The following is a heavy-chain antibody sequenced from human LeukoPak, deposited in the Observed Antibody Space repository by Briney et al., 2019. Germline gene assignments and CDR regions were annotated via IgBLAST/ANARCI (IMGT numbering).Heavy chain of an antibody. Sequence: GGSLRLSCAASGFTFSSYWMRWVRQAPGKGLEWVANIKEDGSEKYYVDSVKGRFTISRDNGKNSLYLQMNSLRAEDTAVYYCARVGDYGDYWGQGTLVTVSS. V-gene: IGHV3-7*03. CDR3: ARVGDYGDY. CDR2: IKEDGSEK. J-gene: IGHJ4*02. CDR1: GFTFSSYW. D-gene: IGHD3-16*01.